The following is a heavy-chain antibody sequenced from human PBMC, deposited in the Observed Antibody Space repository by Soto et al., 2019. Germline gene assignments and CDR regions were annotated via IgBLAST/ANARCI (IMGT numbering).Heavy chain of an antibody. CDR3: ARVDGTY. CDR2: INAGNGNT. J-gene: IGHJ4*02. D-gene: IGHD1-26*01. Sequence: QVQLVQSGAEEKKPGASVKVSCKASGYTFSSYAIHWVRQAPGQGLEWMGWINAGNGNTKYSQKFQGRVTITRDTSASTAYMELNSLRSEDTAVYYCARVDGTYWGQGTLVTVSP. CDR1: GYTFSSYA. V-gene: IGHV1-3*05.